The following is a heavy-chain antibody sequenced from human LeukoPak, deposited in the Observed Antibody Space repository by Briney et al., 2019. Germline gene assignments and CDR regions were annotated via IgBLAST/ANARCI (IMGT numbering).Heavy chain of an antibody. D-gene: IGHD4-23*01. J-gene: IGHJ4*02. V-gene: IGHV3-23*01. CDR3: AKDYGGNPFDH. CDR2: ASKSGDWT. CDR1: GFTFSGYP. Sequence: GGPLRLSVAAFGFTFSGYPLSWVRKPPGKGLEWVSVASKSGDWTSLAQSVKGRFTVSRDNLKNTFFLQMNSLRDEDTAVYFCAKDYGGNPFDHWGQGTLVTVSS.